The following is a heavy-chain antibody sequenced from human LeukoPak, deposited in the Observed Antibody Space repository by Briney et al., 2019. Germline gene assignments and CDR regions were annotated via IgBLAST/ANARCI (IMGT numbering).Heavy chain of an antibody. Sequence: GGSLRLSCAASGFTFSDFYMSWIRQAPGKGLEWVSYISSSGNTKYYADSVKGRFTMSRDNAKNSLYLQMDSLRVEDTAVYYCARARGYYNAYYFDYWGQGTLVTVSS. J-gene: IGHJ4*02. V-gene: IGHV3-11*04. CDR1: GFTFSDFY. CDR3: ARARGYYNAYYFDY. CDR2: ISSSGNTK. D-gene: IGHD3-9*01.